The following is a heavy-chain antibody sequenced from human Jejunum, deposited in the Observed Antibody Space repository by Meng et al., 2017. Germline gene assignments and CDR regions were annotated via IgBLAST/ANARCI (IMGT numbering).Heavy chain of an antibody. CDR3: AKEGSTSGWFFFDS. D-gene: IGHD6-19*01. CDR2: ISWDGETT. J-gene: IGHJ4*02. Sequence: GGSLRLSCAASGFVFDDYAIPWVRQVPGKGLEWLSLISWDGETTYYADSVKGRFTVSRDNNKNSLYLQMNSLRAEDTALYYCAKEGSTSGWFFFDSWGQGTLVTVSS. V-gene: IGHV3-43D*04. CDR1: GFVFDDYA.